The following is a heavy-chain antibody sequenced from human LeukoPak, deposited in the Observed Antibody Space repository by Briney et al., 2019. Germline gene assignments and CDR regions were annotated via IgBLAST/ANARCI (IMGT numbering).Heavy chain of an antibody. V-gene: IGHV4-39*01. Sequence: PSETLSLTCTVSGGSISSSGYYWGWIRQPPGKGLEWIGSINYGGSTYYNPSLKSRVIISVDTSKNQFSLKLSSVTAADTAVYYCARRRGSSLHYYYYYMDVWGKGTTVTVSS. CDR1: GGSISSSGYY. D-gene: IGHD2-15*01. CDR2: INYGGST. CDR3: ARRRGSSLHYYYYYMDV. J-gene: IGHJ6*03.